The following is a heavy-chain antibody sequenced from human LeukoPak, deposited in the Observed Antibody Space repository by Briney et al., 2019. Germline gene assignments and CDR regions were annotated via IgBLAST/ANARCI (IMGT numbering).Heavy chain of an antibody. V-gene: IGHV3-74*03. D-gene: IGHD6-19*01. Sequence: GGSLRLSCAASRFTFSGYWMHWVRQAPGKGLVWVSRINSDGYSITYADSVKGRFTISRDNAKNTLYLQMNSLIAEDTAVYFCTRAGYSSGFDSWGQGTLVTVSS. J-gene: IGHJ5*01. CDR1: RFTFSGYW. CDR3: TRAGYSSGFDS. CDR2: INSDGYSI.